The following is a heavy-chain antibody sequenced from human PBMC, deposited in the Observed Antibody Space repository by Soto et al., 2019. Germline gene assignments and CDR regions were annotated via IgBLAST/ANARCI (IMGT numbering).Heavy chain of an antibody. CDR2: ISYDGSNK. V-gene: IGHV3-30*18. CDR3: AKDPNYDYVWGSSSLDY. J-gene: IGHJ4*02. CDR1: GFTFSSYG. Sequence: GGSLRLSCAASGFTFSSYGMHWVRQAPGKGLEWVAVISYDGSNKYYADSVKGRFTISRDNSKNTLYLQMNSLRAEDTAVYYCAKDPNYDYVWGSSSLDYWGQGTLVTSPQ. D-gene: IGHD3-16*01.